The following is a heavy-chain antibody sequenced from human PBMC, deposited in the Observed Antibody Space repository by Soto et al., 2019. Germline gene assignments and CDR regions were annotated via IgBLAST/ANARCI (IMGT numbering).Heavy chain of an antibody. CDR1: GFTLSMSA. D-gene: IGHD3-16*02. V-gene: IGHV3-23*01. CDR3: AKDRGIIVKAGDAFDV. Sequence: EVQLMESGGGLVQPGESLRLSCASSGFTLSMSAVNWVRQAPGKGLEWVSYISDSGDRTYYADSVKGRFTIYRDRSKNTVSLQMDSLRAEDTAVYYCAKDRGIIVKAGDAFDVWGQGTKGTVSS. CDR2: ISDSGDRT. J-gene: IGHJ3*01.